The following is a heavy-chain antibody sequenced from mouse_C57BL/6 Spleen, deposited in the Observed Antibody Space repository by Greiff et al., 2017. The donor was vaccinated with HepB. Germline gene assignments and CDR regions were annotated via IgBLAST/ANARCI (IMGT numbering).Heavy chain of an antibody. Sequence: VQLQESGPGLVQPSQSLSITCPVSGFSLTSYGVHWVRQSPGKGLEWLGGIWSGGSTDSNAAFISRLSISKDNSKSQVFFKRNSLQADDTAIYYCARGGYFDVWGTGTTVTVSS. J-gene: IGHJ1*03. CDR1: GFSLTSYG. CDR3: ARGGYFDV. V-gene: IGHV2-2*01. CDR2: IWSGGST.